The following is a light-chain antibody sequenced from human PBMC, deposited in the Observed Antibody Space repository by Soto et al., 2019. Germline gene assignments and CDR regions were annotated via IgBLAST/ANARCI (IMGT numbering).Light chain of an antibody. Sequence: QLVLTQSPSASASIRASVKHTCTLSSGQSTYAIAWHQQQPEKGPRYLMKLDSDGSHSKGDGIPDRFSGSSSGAERYLTISSLQSEDEADYYCQTWATGPDWVFGGGTKLTVL. J-gene: IGLJ3*02. CDR2: LDSDGSH. CDR3: QTWATGPDWV. CDR1: SGQSTYA. V-gene: IGLV4-69*01.